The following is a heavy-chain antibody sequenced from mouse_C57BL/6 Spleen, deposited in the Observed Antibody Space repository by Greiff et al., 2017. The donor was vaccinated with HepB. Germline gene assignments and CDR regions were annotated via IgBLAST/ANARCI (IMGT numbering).Heavy chain of an antibody. V-gene: IGHV1-69*01. D-gene: IGHD4-1*01. Sequence: QVQLQQPGAELVMPGASVKLSCKASGYTFTSYWMHWVKQRPGQGLEWIGEIDPSDSYTNYNQKFKGKSTLTVDKSSSTAYMQLSSLTSEVSAVYYCARSDLTPYFDYWGQGTTLTVSS. J-gene: IGHJ2*01. CDR2: IDPSDSYT. CDR3: ARSDLTPYFDY. CDR1: GYTFTSYW.